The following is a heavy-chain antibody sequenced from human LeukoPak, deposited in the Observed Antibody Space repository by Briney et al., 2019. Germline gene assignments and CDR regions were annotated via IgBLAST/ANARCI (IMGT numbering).Heavy chain of an antibody. CDR2: ITPAGRDT. CDR1: GFTFSGYG. D-gene: IGHD2-2*01. Sequence: GGSLRLSCEGSGFTFSGYGMGWVRQAPGKGLEWVANITPAGRDTYYVDSVKGRFTISRDNVKKSTFLQMNSLRVEETAFYHCVRWAVPAGMQAWGQGTLVTVSS. CDR3: VRWAVPAGMQA. J-gene: IGHJ5*02. V-gene: IGHV3-7*01.